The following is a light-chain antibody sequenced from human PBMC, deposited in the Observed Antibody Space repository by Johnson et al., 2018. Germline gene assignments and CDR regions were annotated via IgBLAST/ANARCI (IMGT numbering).Light chain of an antibody. J-gene: IGLJ1*01. Sequence: VLTQPPSVSAAPGQKVTISCSGSSSNIGNNYVSWYQQLPGTAPKLLIYENNKRPSGIPDRFSGSKSGTSATLGITGLQTGDEADYYCGTWYSSLSAGNVFGTGTKVTVL. CDR2: ENN. CDR1: SSNIGNNY. CDR3: GTWYSSLSAGNV. V-gene: IGLV1-51*02.